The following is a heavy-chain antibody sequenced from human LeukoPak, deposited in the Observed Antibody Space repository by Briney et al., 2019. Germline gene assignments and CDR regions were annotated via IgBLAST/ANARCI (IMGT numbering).Heavy chain of an antibody. CDR2: INPSGGST. V-gene: IGHV1-46*01. CDR1: GYTFTSYY. J-gene: IGHJ4*02. D-gene: IGHD3-3*01. CDR3: ARDPRSYYDFWSGYYGFDY. Sequence: ASVKVSCKASGYTFTSYYMHWVRQAPGQGLEWMGIINPSGGSTSYAQKFQGRVTVTRDTSTSTVYMELSSLRSEDTAVYYCARDPRSYYDFWSGYYGFDYWGQGTLVTVSS.